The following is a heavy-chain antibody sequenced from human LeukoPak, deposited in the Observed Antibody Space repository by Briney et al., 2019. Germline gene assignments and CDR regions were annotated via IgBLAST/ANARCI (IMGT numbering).Heavy chain of an antibody. Sequence: GGSLRLSCAASGFTFSSYAMRWVRQAPGKGVEWVSAISGSGGRKYYADCVKGGFTISRDNSKNTLYLQMNSLRAEDTAVYYCAKEGYYGSGSLHRDYWGQGTLVTVSS. CDR1: GFTFSSYA. D-gene: IGHD3-10*01. CDR2: ISGSGGRK. V-gene: IGHV3-23*01. J-gene: IGHJ4*02. CDR3: AKEGYYGSGSLHRDY.